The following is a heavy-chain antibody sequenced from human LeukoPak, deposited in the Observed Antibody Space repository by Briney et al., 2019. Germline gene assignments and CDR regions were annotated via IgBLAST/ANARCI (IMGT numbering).Heavy chain of an antibody. Sequence: SETLSLTCTVSGGSISSYYWSWIRQPPGKGLEWIGYIYYSGGTYYNPSLKSRVTISVDTSKNQFSLKLSSVTAADTAVYYCASGSFFVIDYWGQGTLVTVSS. D-gene: IGHD3-3*01. CDR1: GGSISSYY. J-gene: IGHJ4*02. CDR3: ASGSFFVIDY. CDR2: IYYSGGT. V-gene: IGHV4-59*12.